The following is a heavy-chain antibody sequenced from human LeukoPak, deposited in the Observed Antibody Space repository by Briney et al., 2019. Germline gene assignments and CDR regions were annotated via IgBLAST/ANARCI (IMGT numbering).Heavy chain of an antibody. D-gene: IGHD3-22*01. Sequence: SETLSLTCAASGGSISSGGYSWSWIRQPPGKGLEWIGYIYHSGSTYYNPSLKSRVTISVDRSKNQFSLKLSSVTAADTAVYYCARAPPYYYDSSGYFDYWGQGTLVTVSS. V-gene: IGHV4-30-2*01. CDR3: ARAPPYYYDSSGYFDY. J-gene: IGHJ4*02. CDR2: IYHSGST. CDR1: GGSISSGGYS.